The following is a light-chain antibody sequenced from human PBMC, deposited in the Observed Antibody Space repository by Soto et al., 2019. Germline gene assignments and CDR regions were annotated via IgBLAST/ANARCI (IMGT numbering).Light chain of an antibody. CDR1: QSVDSTS. Sequence: EIVLTQSPATLSLSPGERVTLSCAASQSVDSTSMAWYQHKPGLAPRLLVYGASRRATGIPDRFSGSGSGTDFTLTISRLEPEDFAVYYCHHYGRSLSYSFGQGTKVEIK. J-gene: IGKJ2*03. CDR3: HHYGRSLSYS. CDR2: GAS. V-gene: IGKV3D-20*01.